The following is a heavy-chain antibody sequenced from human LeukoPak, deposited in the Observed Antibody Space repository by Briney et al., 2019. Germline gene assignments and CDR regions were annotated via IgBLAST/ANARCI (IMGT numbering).Heavy chain of an antibody. J-gene: IGHJ3*02. D-gene: IGHD6-19*01. CDR3: AKALTSGWYLDAFNI. CDR2: ISHDGNSK. V-gene: IGHV3-30*18. Sequence: GRSLRLSCAASGFTLSTCGMHWVRQAPGKGLEWVAMISHDGNSKQYADSVKGRFTISRDNSKNTLFLEMNSLRAEDTAVYYCAKALTSGWYLDAFNIWGQGTMVTVSS. CDR1: GFTLSTCG.